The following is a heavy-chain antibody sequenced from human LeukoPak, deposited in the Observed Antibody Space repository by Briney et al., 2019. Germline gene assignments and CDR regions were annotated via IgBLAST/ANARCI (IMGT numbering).Heavy chain of an antibody. J-gene: IGHJ4*02. D-gene: IGHD6-13*01. CDR1: GFPFSTYS. Sequence: GGALRLSCAASGFPFSTYSMSWVRQAPGKVLEWVSYISSISSIIYYADSVKGRFTISRDNARSSLYLQMNSLRAEDTAVYYCARSRPGTEAGQPNFDYWGQGTLVTVSS. CDR3: ARSRPGTEAGQPNFDY. V-gene: IGHV3-48*01. CDR2: ISSISSII.